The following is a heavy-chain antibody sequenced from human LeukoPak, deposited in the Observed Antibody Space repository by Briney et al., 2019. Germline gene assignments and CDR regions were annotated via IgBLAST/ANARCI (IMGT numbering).Heavy chain of an antibody. CDR3: ARDQNWAIDY. V-gene: IGHV4-4*09. D-gene: IGHD7-27*01. J-gene: IGHJ4*02. CDR1: GGSFSSYY. CDR2: IYTSGST. Sequence: SETLSLTCAVYGGSFSSYYWSWIRQPPGKGLEWIGYIYTSGSTNYNPSLKSRVTISVDTSKNQFSLKLSSVTAADTAVYYCARDQNWAIDYWGQGTLVTVSS.